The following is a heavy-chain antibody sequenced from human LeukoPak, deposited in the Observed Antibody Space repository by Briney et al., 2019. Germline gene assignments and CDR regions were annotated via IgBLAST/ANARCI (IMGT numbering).Heavy chain of an antibody. D-gene: IGHD6-13*01. Sequence: PGGSLRLSCAASGFTFSSYAMSWVRQVPGKGPEWVSVISGSGGSTYYADSVKGRFTISRDNSKNTLYLQMNSLRAEDTAVYYCAKAYSNSWSDFDYWGQGTLVTVSS. CDR1: GFTFSSYA. CDR2: ISGSGGST. CDR3: AKAYSNSWSDFDY. V-gene: IGHV3-23*01. J-gene: IGHJ4*02.